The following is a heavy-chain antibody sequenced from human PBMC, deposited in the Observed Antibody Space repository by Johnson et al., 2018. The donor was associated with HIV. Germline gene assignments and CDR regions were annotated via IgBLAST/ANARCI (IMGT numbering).Heavy chain of an antibody. CDR1: GFTFSSYA. J-gene: IGHJ3*01. CDR2: ISYDGSDK. Sequence: QVQLVESGGGVVQPGGSLRLSCAASGFTFSSYAMHWVRQAPGKGLEWVAVISYDGSDKYYADSVKGRSTISRDNSKNTLYLQMNSLRAEDTAVYYCVRPNQLLFYPDAFDFWGQGTMVTVSS. D-gene: IGHD2-2*01. V-gene: IGHV3-30*04. CDR3: VRPNQLLFYPDAFDF.